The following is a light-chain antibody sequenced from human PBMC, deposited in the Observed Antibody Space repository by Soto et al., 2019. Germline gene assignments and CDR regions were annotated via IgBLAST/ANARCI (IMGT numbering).Light chain of an antibody. V-gene: IGLV2-8*01. CDR3: SSYADNTVI. Sequence: SALTQPPSASGSPGQSVAVSCAGMSSDFGGYNYVSWYQQHPGKAPKLLIFEVNRRPSGVPDRFSGSKSGNTASLTVAGLQAEDEAVYYCSSYADNTVIFGGGTKVTVL. CDR1: SSDFGGYNY. CDR2: EVN. J-gene: IGLJ2*01.